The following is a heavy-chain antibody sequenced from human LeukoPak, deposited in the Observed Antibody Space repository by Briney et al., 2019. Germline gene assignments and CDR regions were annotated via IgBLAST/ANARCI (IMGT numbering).Heavy chain of an antibody. CDR1: SGSISTSNYY. CDR3: ARISVPWQFDF. J-gene: IGHJ4*02. D-gene: IGHD2-2*01. V-gene: IGHV4-39*07. CDR2: IFYSGST. Sequence: SETLSLTCTVSSGSISTSNYYWGWVRQPPGKALEWIGNIFYSGSTYYSPSLKSRVTISEDTSKNQFSLKLSSVTAADTAVYFCARISVPWQFDFWGQGTLVTVSS.